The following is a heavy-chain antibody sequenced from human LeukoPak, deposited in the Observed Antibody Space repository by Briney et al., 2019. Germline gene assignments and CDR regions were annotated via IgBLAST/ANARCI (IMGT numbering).Heavy chain of an antibody. V-gene: IGHV3-9*01. D-gene: IGHD1-14*01. CDR1: GFTFSSYA. CDR2: ISWNSDSI. CDR3: AKGRSYYYYYSMDV. J-gene: IGHJ6*02. Sequence: PGGSLRLSCAASGFTFSSYAMSWVRQAPGKGLEWVSGISWNSDSIVYADSVKGRFTISRDNAKNSLYLQMNSLRAEDTALYHCAKGRSYYYYYSMDVWGQGTTVTVSS.